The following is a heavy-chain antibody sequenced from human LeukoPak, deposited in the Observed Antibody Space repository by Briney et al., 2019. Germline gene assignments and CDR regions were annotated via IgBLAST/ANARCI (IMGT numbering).Heavy chain of an antibody. V-gene: IGHV4-34*01. CDR2: INHSGST. CDR3: ARATVTDYYGMDV. J-gene: IGHJ6*02. D-gene: IGHD4-17*01. CDR1: GGSFSGYY. Sequence: SETLSLTCAVYGGSFSGYYWSWIRQPPGKGLEWIGEINHSGSTNYNPSLKSRVTISVDTSKNQFSLKLSSVTAADTAVYYCARATVTDYYGMDVWGQGTTVTVSS.